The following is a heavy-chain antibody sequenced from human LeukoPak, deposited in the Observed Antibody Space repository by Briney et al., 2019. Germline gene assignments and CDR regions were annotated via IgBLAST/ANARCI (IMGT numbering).Heavy chain of an antibody. V-gene: IGHV3-15*01. CDR2: IKSKTDGGTT. J-gene: IGHJ4*02. D-gene: IGHD3-10*01. CDR3: TTVDALLWFGELFGAWDY. Sequence: PGGSLRLSCAASGFTVSSNYMSWVRQAPGKGLEWVGRIKSKTDGGTTDYAAPVKGRFTISRDDSKNTLYLQMNSLKTEDTAVYYCTTVDALLWFGELFGAWDYWGQGTLVTVSS. CDR1: GFTVSSNY.